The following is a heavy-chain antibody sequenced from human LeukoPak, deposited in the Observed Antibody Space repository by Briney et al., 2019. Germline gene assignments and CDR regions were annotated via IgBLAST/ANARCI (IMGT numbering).Heavy chain of an antibody. D-gene: IGHD3-16*02. V-gene: IGHV4-39*01. CDR1: GGSISSSSYY. Sequence: PSETLSLTCTVSGGSISSSSYYWGWIRQPPGKGLEWIGSIYYSGSTYYNPSLKSRVTISVDTSKNQFSLKLSSVTAADTAVYYCARQSDMITFGGVIAPPHAFDIWGQGTMVTASS. J-gene: IGHJ3*02. CDR2: IYYSGST. CDR3: ARQSDMITFGGVIAPPHAFDI.